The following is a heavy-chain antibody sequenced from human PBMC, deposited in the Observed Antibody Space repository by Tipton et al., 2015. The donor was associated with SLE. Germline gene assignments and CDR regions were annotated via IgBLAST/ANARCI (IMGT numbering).Heavy chain of an antibody. CDR2: IYSGGST. Sequence: GSLRLSCAASGFTVSSNYMNWVRQAPGKGLEWVSVIYSGGSTYYADSVKGRFTISRDNSKNTLYLQMNSLRAEDTAVYYCAKDLRVTTFYYYYMDVWGKGTTVTVSS. V-gene: IGHV3-53*01. CDR1: GFTVSSNY. D-gene: IGHD4-11*01. J-gene: IGHJ6*03. CDR3: AKDLRVTTFYYYYMDV.